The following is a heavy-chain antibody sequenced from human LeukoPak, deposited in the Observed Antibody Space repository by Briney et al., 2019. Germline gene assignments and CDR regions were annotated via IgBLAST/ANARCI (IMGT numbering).Heavy chain of an antibody. CDR2: ISGSGGST. V-gene: IGHV3-23*01. Sequence: ETLSLTCAVYGGSFSGYYWSWVRQAPGKGLEWVSTISGSGGSTYYADSVKGRFTISRDNSKNTLYLQVNSLRAEDTALYYCARGGYCSSISCPFDYWGPGTLVTVSS. CDR1: GGSFSGYY. J-gene: IGHJ4*02. CDR3: ARGGYCSSISCPFDY. D-gene: IGHD2-2*01.